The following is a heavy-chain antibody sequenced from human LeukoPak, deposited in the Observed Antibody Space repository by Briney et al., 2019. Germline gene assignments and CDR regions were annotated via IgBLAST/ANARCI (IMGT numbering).Heavy chain of an antibody. V-gene: IGHV3-64*04. D-gene: IGHD3-10*01. CDR3: AREVSVVRGVN. CDR2: ISDSGGST. Sequence: GGSLRLSCSASGFPFSSYAMHWVRQAPGKGLEYVSAISDSGGSTYYADSVKGRFTISRDNSKNTLYLQMNSLRAEDTAVYYCAREVSVVRGVNWGQGTLVTVSS. CDR1: GFPFSSYA. J-gene: IGHJ4*02.